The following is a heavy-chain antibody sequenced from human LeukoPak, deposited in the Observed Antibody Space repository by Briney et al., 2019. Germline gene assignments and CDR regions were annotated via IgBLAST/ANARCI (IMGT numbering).Heavy chain of an antibody. Sequence: SETLSLTCTVSGGSISRYYWSWIRQPPGKGLEWIGYIYYSGSTNYNPSLKSRVTISVDTSKNQFSLKLSSVTAADTAVYYCARDRTGTTRLYWFDPWGQGTLVTVSS. J-gene: IGHJ5*02. CDR1: GGSISRYY. D-gene: IGHD1-7*01. CDR3: ARDRTGTTRLYWFDP. CDR2: IYYSGST. V-gene: IGHV4-59*01.